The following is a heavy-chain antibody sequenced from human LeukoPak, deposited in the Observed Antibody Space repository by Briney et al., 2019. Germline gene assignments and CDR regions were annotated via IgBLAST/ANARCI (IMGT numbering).Heavy chain of an antibody. CDR3: SSWQPLDY. D-gene: IGHD6-13*01. J-gene: IGHJ4*02. V-gene: IGHV3-30*03. CDR1: GFIFSNYA. CDR2: ISYDGSNK. Sequence: PGGSLRLSCAASGFIFSNYAMSWARQAPGKGLEWVAVISYDGSNKYYADSVKGRFTISRDNSKNTLYLQMNSLRAEDTAVYYCSSWQPLDYWGQGTLVTVSS.